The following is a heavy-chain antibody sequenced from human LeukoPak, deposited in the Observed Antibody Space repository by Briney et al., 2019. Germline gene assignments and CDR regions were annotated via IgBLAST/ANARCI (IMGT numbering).Heavy chain of an antibody. J-gene: IGHJ6*02. Sequence: SETQSLTCAVYGGSFSGYYWSWIRQPPGKGLEWIGEINHSGSTNYNPSLKSRVTISVDTSKNQFSLKLSSVTAADTAVYYCARMSSGWYLYYYYGMDVWGQGTTVTVSS. CDR3: ARMSSGWYLYYYYGMDV. D-gene: IGHD6-19*01. V-gene: IGHV4-34*01. CDR1: GGSFSGYY. CDR2: INHSGST.